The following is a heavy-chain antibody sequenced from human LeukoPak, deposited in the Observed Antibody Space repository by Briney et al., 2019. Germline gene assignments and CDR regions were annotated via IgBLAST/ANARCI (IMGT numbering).Heavy chain of an antibody. J-gene: IGHJ3*02. V-gene: IGHV4-34*01. Sequence: SETLSLTCAVYGGSFSGYYWSWIRQPPGKGLEWIGEINHSGSTNYNPSLKSRVTISGDTSKNQFSLKLSSVTAADTAVYYCARSVVVPAASPRNDAFDIWGQGTMVTVSS. CDR3: ARSVVVPAASPRNDAFDI. CDR1: GGSFSGYY. CDR2: INHSGST. D-gene: IGHD2-2*01.